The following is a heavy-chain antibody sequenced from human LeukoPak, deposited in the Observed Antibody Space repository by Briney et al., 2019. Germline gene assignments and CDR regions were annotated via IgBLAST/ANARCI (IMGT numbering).Heavy chain of an antibody. CDR1: GFTFSSYG. V-gene: IGHV3-30*02. D-gene: IGHD5-18*01. Sequence: GGSLRLSCAASGFTFSSYGMHWVRQAPGKGVEWVAFIRYDGSNKYYADSVKGRFTISRDNSKNTLYLQMNSLRAEDTAVYYCAKERDTAMVTIDYWGQGTLVTVSS. CDR2: IRYDGSNK. J-gene: IGHJ4*02. CDR3: AKERDTAMVTIDY.